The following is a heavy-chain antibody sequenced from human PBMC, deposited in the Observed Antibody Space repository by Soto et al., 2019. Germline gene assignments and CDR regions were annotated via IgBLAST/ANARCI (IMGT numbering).Heavy chain of an antibody. CDR3: ARVSGRYYYGMDV. V-gene: IGHV4-4*02. J-gene: IGHJ6*02. CDR2: IYHSGST. CDR1: GDXISSSKW. D-gene: IGHD3-10*01. Sequence: SETLSLTCAVSGDXISSSKWWSWVRQPPGKGLEWIGEIYHSGSTNYNPSLKSRVIISVDKSKNQFSLKLSSVTDADTAVYYCARVSGRYYYGMDVWGQGTTVTVS.